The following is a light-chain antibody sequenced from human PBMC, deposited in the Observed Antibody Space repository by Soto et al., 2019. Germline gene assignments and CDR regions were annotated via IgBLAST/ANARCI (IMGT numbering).Light chain of an antibody. Sequence: QSALTXPRSVSGSPGQSVTISCTGTSSDIGGYTYVSWYQQHPGKAPKVIIYDVSERPSGVPDRFSGSKSGNTASLTISGLQPEDEADYYCCSFAGPQSFEVFGEGTKVTVL. CDR1: SSDIGGYTY. J-gene: IGLJ1*01. CDR2: DVS. V-gene: IGLV2-11*01. CDR3: CSFAGPQSFEV.